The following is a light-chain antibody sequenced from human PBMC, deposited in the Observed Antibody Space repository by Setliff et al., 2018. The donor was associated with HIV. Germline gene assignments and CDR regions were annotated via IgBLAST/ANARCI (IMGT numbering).Light chain of an antibody. Sequence: QSVLTQPPSVSGAPGQRVTISCTGSSSNIGAGFDVHWYQQPPGTAPKLLIYGNTNRPSGVPDRFSVYKSGTSASLAITGLQAEDEADYYCQSYDSSLRGSVFGTGTKVTVL. V-gene: IGLV1-40*01. J-gene: IGLJ1*01. CDR3: QSYDSSLRGSV. CDR1: SSNIGAGFD. CDR2: GNT.